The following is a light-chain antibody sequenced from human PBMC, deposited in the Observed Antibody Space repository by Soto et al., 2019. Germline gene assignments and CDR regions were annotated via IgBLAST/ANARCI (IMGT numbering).Light chain of an antibody. CDR2: HAS. CDR1: QSISNW. CDR3: QQYNSYS. J-gene: IGKJ1*01. V-gene: IGKV1-5*01. Sequence: DIQMTQSPSTLPASVGDRVTITCRASQSISNWLAWYQQKPETAPKLLIYHASTLESGVPSRFSGSGSGTEFTLTISSLQPDDFATYYCQQYNSYSFGQGTKVDI.